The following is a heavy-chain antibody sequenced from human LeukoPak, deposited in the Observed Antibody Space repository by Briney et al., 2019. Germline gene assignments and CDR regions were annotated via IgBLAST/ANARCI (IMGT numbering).Heavy chain of an antibody. CDR1: GGSISSYY. V-gene: IGHV4-59*08. Sequence: SETLSLTCTVSGGSISSYYWSWIRQPPEKGLEWIGYINYSGNTNYNPSLKSRVTISVDTSKNQFSLKLSSATAADTAVYYCASFSWGSGSYNQEAIWSWFDPWGQGTLVTVSS. J-gene: IGHJ5*02. CDR2: INYSGNT. CDR3: ASFSWGSGSYNQEAIWSWFDP. D-gene: IGHD3-10*01.